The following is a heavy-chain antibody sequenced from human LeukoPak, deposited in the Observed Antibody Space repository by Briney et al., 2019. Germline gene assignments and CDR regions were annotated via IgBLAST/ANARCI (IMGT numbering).Heavy chain of an antibody. J-gene: IGHJ4*02. CDR2: ISGSGGST. CDR3: AKGYDFWSGYYDY. V-gene: IGHV3-23*01. D-gene: IGHD3/OR15-3a*01. CDR1: GFTFSSYA. Sequence: GGSLRLSCAASGFTFSSYAMSWVRQAPGKGLEWVSAISGSGGSTYYADSVKGRFTISRDNSKNTLYLQMNSLRAEDTAVYHCAKGYDFWSGYYDYWGQGTLVTVSS.